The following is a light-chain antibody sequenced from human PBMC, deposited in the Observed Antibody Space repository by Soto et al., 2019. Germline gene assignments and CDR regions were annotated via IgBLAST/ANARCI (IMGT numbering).Light chain of an antibody. CDR2: DES. CDR3: QQHGSIPWT. Sequence: EIVMTQSPATLSVSPGEIATLSCRATESAVSSYLAWYQLKPGQAPRLXIYDESXRDTGIPDRFSGSGSGTDFTLTISRLESEDFAVYYCQQHGSIPWTFGQGTKVDIK. V-gene: IGKV3D-20*02. CDR1: ESAVSSY. J-gene: IGKJ1*01.